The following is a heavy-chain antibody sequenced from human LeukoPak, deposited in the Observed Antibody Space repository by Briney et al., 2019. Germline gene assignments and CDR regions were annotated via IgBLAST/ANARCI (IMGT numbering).Heavy chain of an antibody. V-gene: IGHV6-1*01. Sequence: HSQTLSLTCAISGDSVSSNSAAWGWLRQSPSRGLEWLGRTYYRSKWYDDYAVSVKSRITINPDTSKNQFSLQLNSVTPEDTAVYYCALESGTHGFDYWGQGTLVTVSS. CDR1: GDSVSSNSAA. J-gene: IGHJ4*02. D-gene: IGHD1-26*01. CDR3: ALESGTHGFDY. CDR2: TYYRSKWYD.